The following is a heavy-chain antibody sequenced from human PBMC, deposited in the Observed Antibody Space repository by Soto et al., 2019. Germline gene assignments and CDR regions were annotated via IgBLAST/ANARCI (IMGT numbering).Heavy chain of an antibody. CDR3: AKEMGDYYDSSGSWFDP. J-gene: IGHJ5*02. D-gene: IGHD3-22*01. CDR2: ISGSGGNT. Sequence: GGSLRLSSAASGFTFSSYVMSWVRQAPGKGLEWVSAISGSGGNTYYADSVKGRFTISRDNSKNTLFLQMNSLRAEDTALYFCAKEMGDYYDSSGSWFDPWGQGTLVTVSS. CDR1: GFTFSSYV. V-gene: IGHV3-23*01.